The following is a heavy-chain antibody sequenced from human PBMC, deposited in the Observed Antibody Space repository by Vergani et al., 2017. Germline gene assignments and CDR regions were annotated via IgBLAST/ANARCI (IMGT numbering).Heavy chain of an antibody. V-gene: IGHV3-21*01. J-gene: IGHJ5*02. CDR3: ARDPTPQYCSGGSCYSGWFDP. D-gene: IGHD2-15*01. Sequence: EVQLVESGGGLVKPGGSLRLSCAASGFTFSSYSMNWVRQAPGKGLEWVSSISSSSSYIYYADSVKGRFTISRDNAKNALYLKMNSLRAEDTAVYYCARDPTPQYCSGGSCYSGWFDPGGQGSLVTVSS. CDR2: ISSSSSYI. CDR1: GFTFSSYS.